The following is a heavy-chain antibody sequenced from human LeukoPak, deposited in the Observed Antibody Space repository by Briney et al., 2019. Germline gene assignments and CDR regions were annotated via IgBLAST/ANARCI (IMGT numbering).Heavy chain of an antibody. CDR3: ARDQYYYDSSGYYREYFQH. D-gene: IGHD3-22*01. CDR1: GFTFDDYG. J-gene: IGHJ1*01. V-gene: IGHV3-20*04. CDR2: INWNGGST. Sequence: RPGGSLRLSCAASGFTFDDYGMSWVRQAPGKGLEGVSGINWNGGSTGYADSVKGRFTISRDNAKNSLYLQMNSLRAEDTALYYCARDQYYYDSSGYYREYFQHWGQGTLVTVSS.